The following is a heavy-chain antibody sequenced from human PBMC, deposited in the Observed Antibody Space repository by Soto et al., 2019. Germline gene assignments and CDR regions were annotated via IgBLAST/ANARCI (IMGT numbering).Heavy chain of an antibody. CDR1: DDSINSDKYY. J-gene: IGHJ4*02. Sequence: QLQLQEAGPGLVKPSETLSLTCSVSDDSINSDKYYWGWIRQPPGKGLEWIGSIYYRGNAYYNPSPQTRVTISLDTSKSQFSLKLNSVTAADSAVYFCARLEGLATISYYFHIWGPGALVTVSS. CDR2: IYYRGNA. D-gene: IGHD3-9*01. V-gene: IGHV4-39*01. CDR3: ARLEGLATISYYFHI.